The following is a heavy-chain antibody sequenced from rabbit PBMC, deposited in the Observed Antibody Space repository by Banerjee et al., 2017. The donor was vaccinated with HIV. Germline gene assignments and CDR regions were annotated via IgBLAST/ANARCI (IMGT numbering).Heavy chain of an antibody. CDR1: GFSFSSTSY. Sequence: QEQLVESGGGLVQPEGSLTLTRTASGFSFSSTSYMRWVRQAPGKGLEWIACIFAGSSGSTYYASWAKGRFTISTFSSTTVTLQMTSLTAADTATYFCARDLAGVIGWNFGLWGPGTLVTVS. J-gene: IGHJ6*01. V-gene: IGHV1S45*01. CDR2: IFAGSSGST. CDR3: ARDLAGVIGWNFGL. D-gene: IGHD4-1*01.